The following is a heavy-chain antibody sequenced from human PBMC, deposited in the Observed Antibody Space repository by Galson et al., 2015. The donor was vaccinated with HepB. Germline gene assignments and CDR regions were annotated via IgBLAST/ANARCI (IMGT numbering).Heavy chain of an antibody. CDR1: GYSFTSYW. CDR2: IYPGDSDT. CDR3: ARHPEGDGYPNWYFDL. J-gene: IGHJ2*01. D-gene: IGHD5-24*01. Sequence: QSGAEVKKPGESLKISCKGSGYSFTSYWIGWVRQMPGKGLEWMGIIYPGDSDTRYSPSFQGQVTISADKSISTAYLQWSSLKASDTAMYYCARHPEGDGYPNWYFDLWGRGTLVTVSS. V-gene: IGHV5-51*01.